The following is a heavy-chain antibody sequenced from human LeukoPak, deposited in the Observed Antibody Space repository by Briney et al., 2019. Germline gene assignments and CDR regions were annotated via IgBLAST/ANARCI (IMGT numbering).Heavy chain of an antibody. CDR2: ISYDGSNK. CDR1: GFTFSSYA. V-gene: IGHV3-30*04. J-gene: IGHJ5*02. CDR3: ARASKGIVSWFDP. D-gene: IGHD1-26*01. Sequence: GRSLRLSCAASGFTFSSYAMHWVRQAPGKGLEWVAVISYDGSNKYYADSVKGRFTISRDNSKNTLYLQMNSLRAEDTAVYYCARASKGIVSWFDPWGQGTLVTVSS.